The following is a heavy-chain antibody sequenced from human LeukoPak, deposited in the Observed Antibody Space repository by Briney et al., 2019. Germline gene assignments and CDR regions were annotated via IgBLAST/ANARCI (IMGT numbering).Heavy chain of an antibody. D-gene: IGHD3-22*01. CDR2: MNPNSGNT. J-gene: IGHJ3*02. CDR3: ARPRGYYDAGAFDI. Sequence: ASVKVSCKASGYTFTSYDINWVRQATGQGLEWMGWMNPNSGNTGYAQKFQGRVTMTRNTSISTAYMELSSLRSEDTAVYYCARPRGYYDAGAFDIWGQGTMVTVSS. CDR1: GYTFTSYD. V-gene: IGHV1-8*01.